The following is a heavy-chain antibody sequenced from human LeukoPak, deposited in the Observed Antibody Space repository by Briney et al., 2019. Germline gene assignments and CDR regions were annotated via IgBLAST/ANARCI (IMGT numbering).Heavy chain of an antibody. D-gene: IGHD3/OR15-3a*01. V-gene: IGHV1-8*01. CDR1: GYTFTSYD. CDR2: MNPNSGIT. Sequence: ASVKVSCKASGYTFTSYDINWVRQATGQGLEWMGWMNPNSGITGYAQKFQGRVTMTKNTSITTAYMDLSSLTSEDTAVYYCARALSWTTESYYYMDVWGKGTTVTVSS. CDR3: ARALSWTTESYYYMDV. J-gene: IGHJ6*03.